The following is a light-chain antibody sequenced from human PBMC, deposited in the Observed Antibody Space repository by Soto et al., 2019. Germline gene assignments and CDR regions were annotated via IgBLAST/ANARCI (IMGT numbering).Light chain of an antibody. CDR2: EVN. J-gene: IGLJ1*01. CDR1: SSDIGAYDY. Sequence: QSVLTHPAALSFSPGHSITISWTGTSSDIGAYDYVSWFQQHPGKAPKRMISEVNNRPSGVSNRFSGSKSGNTAYLTISGLQVEDEAEYFCFSSTTTSTHVFGTGAKVTVL. CDR3: FSSTTTSTHV. V-gene: IGLV2-14*01.